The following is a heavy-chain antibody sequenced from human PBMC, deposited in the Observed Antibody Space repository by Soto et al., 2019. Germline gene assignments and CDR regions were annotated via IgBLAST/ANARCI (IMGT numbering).Heavy chain of an antibody. J-gene: IGHJ4*02. V-gene: IGHV1-69*01. Sequence: QVQLVQSGAGVKRPGSSVKVSCKASGATFSGSAFSWVRQAPGQGLEWMGGITPTLGTTNYAQHLQGRVTITADESTATSFMELTSLTSADTAIYYCARGFTTGATIEGSDYWGQGTLVTVSS. CDR1: GATFSGSA. CDR3: ARGFTTGATIEGSDY. D-gene: IGHD1-1*01. CDR2: ITPTLGTT.